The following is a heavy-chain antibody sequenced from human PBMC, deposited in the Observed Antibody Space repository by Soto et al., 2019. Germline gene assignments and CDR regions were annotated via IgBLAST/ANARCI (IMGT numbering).Heavy chain of an antibody. Sequence: AVKVCCKASGYTFTCHYMHWVRQSPRQGLEWMGIINPRGGSTSYAQKLQGRVTMTRDTSTSTVYMELSSLRSEDKAVYYCARVGAARPVDDYYFDYWRQGTLVGVTS. CDR3: ARVGAARPVDDYYFDY. V-gene: IGHV1-46*01. J-gene: IGHJ4*02. D-gene: IGHD6-6*01. CDR2: INPRGGST. CDR1: GYTFTCHY.